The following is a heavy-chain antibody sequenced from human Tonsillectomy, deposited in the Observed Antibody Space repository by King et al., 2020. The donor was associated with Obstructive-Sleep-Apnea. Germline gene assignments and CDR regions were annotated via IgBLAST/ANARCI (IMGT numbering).Heavy chain of an antibody. Sequence: QLVQSGGGLVQPGGSLRLSCAASGFTFSNYAMSWVRQAPGKGLEWVSAINTGGGTTYYADAVKGRFTISRDNSKNTLYLQMNSLRAEDTAVYYCAKRVDTAMVFDYWGQGTLVTVSS. V-gene: IGHV3-23*04. D-gene: IGHD5-18*01. CDR1: GFTFSNYA. J-gene: IGHJ4*02. CDR2: INTGGGTT. CDR3: AKRVDTAMVFDY.